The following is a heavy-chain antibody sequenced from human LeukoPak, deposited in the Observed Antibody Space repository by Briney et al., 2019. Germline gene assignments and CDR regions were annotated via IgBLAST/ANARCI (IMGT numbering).Heavy chain of an antibody. D-gene: IGHD1-26*01. CDR3: ARENLSGSYPEVYYYMDA. CDR2: IIPIFGTA. CDR1: GGTFSSYA. V-gene: IGHV1-69*01. J-gene: IGHJ6*03. Sequence: SVKVSCKASGGTFSSYAISWVRQAPGQGLEWMGGIIPIFGTANYAQKFQGRVTITADESTSTAYMELSSLRSEDTAVYYCARENLSGSYPEVYYYMDAWGKGTTVTVSS.